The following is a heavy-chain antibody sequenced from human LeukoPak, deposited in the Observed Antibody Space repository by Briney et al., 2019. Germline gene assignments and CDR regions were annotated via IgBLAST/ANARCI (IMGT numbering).Heavy chain of an antibody. D-gene: IGHD4-23*01. CDR2: ISSSSSYI. V-gene: IGHV3-21*01. CDR1: GFTFSSYA. J-gene: IGHJ4*02. CDR3: ARVGGKVDY. Sequence: GGSLRLSCAASGFTFSSYAMSWVRQAPGKGLEWVSSISSSSSYIYYADSVKGRFTISRDNAKNSLYPQMNSLRAEDTAVYYCARVGGKVDYWGQGTLVTVSS.